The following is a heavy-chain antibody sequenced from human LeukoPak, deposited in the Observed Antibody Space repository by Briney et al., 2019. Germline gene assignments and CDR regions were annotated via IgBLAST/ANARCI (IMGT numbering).Heavy chain of an antibody. CDR1: GGSFSGYY. CDR3: ARGLRVSDAFDI. J-gene: IGHJ3*02. CDR2: INHSGST. Sequence: SETLSLTCAVYGGSFSGYYWSWIRQPPGKGLEWIGEINHSGSTNYNPSLKSRVTISVDTSKNQFSLKLSSVTAADTAVYYCARGLRVSDAFDIWGQGTMVTVSS. V-gene: IGHV4-34*01.